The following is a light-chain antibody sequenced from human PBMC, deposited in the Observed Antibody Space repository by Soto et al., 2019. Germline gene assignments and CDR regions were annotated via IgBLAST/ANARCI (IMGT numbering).Light chain of an antibody. V-gene: IGKV1-5*02. J-gene: IGKJ1*01. Sequence: DIQMTHSHSTLSASVGDRVTIIFRASQSISSWLAWYQQKPGKAPKFLIYDASNLESGVPSRFSGSGSGTEFTLTISSLQPDDFATYYCQQYSSHWTFGQGTKVDI. CDR2: DAS. CDR3: QQYSSHWT. CDR1: QSISSW.